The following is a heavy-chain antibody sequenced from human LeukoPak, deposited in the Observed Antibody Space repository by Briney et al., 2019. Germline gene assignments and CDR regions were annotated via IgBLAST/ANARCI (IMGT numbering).Heavy chain of an antibody. CDR2: ISSSSSYI. V-gene: IGHV3-21*01. D-gene: IGHD6-6*01. CDR3: ARGEWSSSPFDY. J-gene: IGHJ4*02. Sequence: PGGSLRLSCAASGFTFSSYSMNWVRQAPGKGLEWVSFISSSSSYIYYADSVKGRFTISRDNAKNSLYLQMNSLRAEDTAVYYCARGEWSSSPFDYWGQGTLVTVSS. CDR1: GFTFSSYS.